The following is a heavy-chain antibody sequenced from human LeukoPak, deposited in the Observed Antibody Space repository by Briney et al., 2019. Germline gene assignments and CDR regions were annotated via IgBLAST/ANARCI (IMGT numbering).Heavy chain of an antibody. CDR2: ISGSGGST. J-gene: IGHJ5*02. V-gene: IGHV3-23*01. CDR1: GFTLSSYA. D-gene: IGHD3-10*01. CDR3: AKHGYYGSGSYADH. Sequence: GGSLRLSCAASGFTLSSYAMSWVRQAQGKGLEWVSAISGSGGSTYYADSAKGRFSISRDNSKNTLYPQMNSLRAEDTAVYYCAKHGYYGSGSYADHWGQGTLVTVSS.